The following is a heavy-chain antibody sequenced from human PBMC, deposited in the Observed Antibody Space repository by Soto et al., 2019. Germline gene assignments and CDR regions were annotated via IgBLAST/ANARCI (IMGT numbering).Heavy chain of an antibody. J-gene: IGHJ4*02. D-gene: IGHD4-17*01. CDR1: GFTFDAHP. V-gene: IGHV3-23*01. Sequence: EVHLLESGGGLVQPGGSLTVSCVASGFTFDAHPMSWVRLAPGKGLEWVSTISGYGGSTFYPDSLKGRFVISRDNSKNTLYLQINTLRAEDTAIYFCAKQRTTVTTSFDYWGRGTLVTVSS. CDR2: ISGYGGST. CDR3: AKQRTTVTTSFDY.